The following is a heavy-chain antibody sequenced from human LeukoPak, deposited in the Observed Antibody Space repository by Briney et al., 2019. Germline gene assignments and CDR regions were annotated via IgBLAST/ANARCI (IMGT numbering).Heavy chain of an antibody. Sequence: PSETLSLTCTVSGTSISSHYWSWLRQPPGKGPEWIGYVTYTGSKYNPSLKSRVTISTDRSKKEVSLRLSSVTAADTAMYFCARHVDTALIGAFHIWGQGTMVTVS. CDR2: VTYTGS. D-gene: IGHD5-18*01. J-gene: IGHJ3*02. CDR1: GTSISSHY. CDR3: ARHVDTALIGAFHI. V-gene: IGHV4-59*08.